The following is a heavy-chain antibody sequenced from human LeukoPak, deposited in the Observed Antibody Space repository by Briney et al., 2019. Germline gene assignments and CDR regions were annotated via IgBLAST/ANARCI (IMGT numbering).Heavy chain of an antibody. CDR2: IYRGST. V-gene: IGHV4-59*08. J-gene: IGHJ4*02. Sequence: SETLSLTCTVSGGSISNYYWSWIRQSPGKGLDWIGYIYRGSTNYNPSLKSRVTISVDTSKSQVSLKLTSATATDTAVYYCARHAAISAAGTAPFDSWGQGTLVTVSS. CDR3: ARHAAISAAGTAPFDS. CDR1: GGSISNYY. D-gene: IGHD6-13*01.